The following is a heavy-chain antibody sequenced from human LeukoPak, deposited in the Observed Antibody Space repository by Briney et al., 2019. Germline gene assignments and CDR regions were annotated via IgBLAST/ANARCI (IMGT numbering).Heavy chain of an antibody. D-gene: IGHD3-10*01. CDR3: AKATFGVPDHLWFGELLYLYFDY. CDR2: ISGSGGST. V-gene: IGHV3-23*01. J-gene: IGHJ4*02. Sequence: GGSLRLSCAASGFTFSSYAMSWVRQAPGKGLEWVSAISGSGGSTYYADSVKGRFTISRDNSKNTLCLQMNSLRAEDTAVYYCAKATFGVPDHLWFGELLYLYFDYWGQGTLVTVSS. CDR1: GFTFSSYA.